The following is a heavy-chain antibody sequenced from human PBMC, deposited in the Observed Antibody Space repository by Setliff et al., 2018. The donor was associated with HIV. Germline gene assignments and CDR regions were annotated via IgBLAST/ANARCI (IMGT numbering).Heavy chain of an antibody. CDR2: ISSNGGST. Sequence: GSLRLSCSASGFTFSSYVMHWVRQAPGKGLEYVSAISSNGGSTYYADSVKGRFTISRDDSKNTLYLQMNSLRVEDTAVYYCAIDFPASAFYLSSALLTNCWGQGTLVTVSS. CDR1: GFTFSSYV. D-gene: IGHD3-22*01. CDR3: AIDFPASAFYLSSALLTNC. V-gene: IGHV3-64*04. J-gene: IGHJ4*02.